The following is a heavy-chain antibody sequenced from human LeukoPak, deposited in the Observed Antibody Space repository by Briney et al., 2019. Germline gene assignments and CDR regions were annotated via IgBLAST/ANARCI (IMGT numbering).Heavy chain of an antibody. CDR1: GFTFSNTW. J-gene: IGHJ4*02. CDR2: FKTKTDDGAT. V-gene: IGHV3-15*01. D-gene: IGHD3-3*01. Sequence: GESLRLSCAASGFTFSNTWMNWVRQAPGKELEWVGRFKTKTDDGATDYAAPVKGRFTISRDDSINTLYLQMNSLKTEDTAVYYCTSTQGDDFWSGFQGWGQGTLVTVSS. CDR3: TSTQGDDFWSGFQG.